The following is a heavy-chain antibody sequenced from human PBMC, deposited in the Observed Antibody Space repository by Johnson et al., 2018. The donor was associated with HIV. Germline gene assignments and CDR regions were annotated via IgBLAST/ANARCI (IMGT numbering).Heavy chain of an antibody. CDR1: GFTFSSYA. V-gene: IGHV3-30-3*01. Sequence: QVQLVESGGGLIQPGGSLRLSCAASGFTFSSYAMHWVRQAPGKGLEWVAVISYDGSNKYYADSVKGRFTSSRDNSKNTLYLQMNSLRAEDTAVYYCASDSSGYDERGEKDAFDIWGQGTMVTVTS. J-gene: IGHJ3*02. D-gene: IGHD3-22*01. CDR2: ISYDGSNK. CDR3: ASDSSGYDERGEKDAFDI.